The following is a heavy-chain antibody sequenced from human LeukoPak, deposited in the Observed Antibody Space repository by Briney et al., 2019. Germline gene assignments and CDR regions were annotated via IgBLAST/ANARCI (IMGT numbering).Heavy chain of an antibody. CDR2: IWYDGSNK. D-gene: IGHD6-13*01. V-gene: IGHV3-30*02. CDR1: GFTFSSYG. CDR3: AKDISYTQYSSSCFDY. Sequence: PGGSLRLSCAASGFTFSSYGMHWVRQAPGKGLEWVAVIWYDGSNKYYADSVRGRFTISRDNSKNTLHLQMNSLRAEDTALYYCAKDISYTQYSSSCFDYWGQGTLVTVSS. J-gene: IGHJ4*02.